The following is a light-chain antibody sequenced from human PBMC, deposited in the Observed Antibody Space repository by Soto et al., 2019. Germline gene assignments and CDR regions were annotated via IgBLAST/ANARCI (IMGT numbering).Light chain of an antibody. J-gene: IGKJ1*01. CDR3: QQYNNWPPWT. V-gene: IGKV3-15*01. CDR1: QSVSSN. CDR2: GAS. Sequence: EIVMTQSPATLSVSPGERATLSCRASQSVSSNLAWYQQKPGQAPRLLIYGASTRATGIPARFSGSGSGTEFTLTISSLQSEDFAVYDCQQYNNWPPWTFCQGTKVEIK.